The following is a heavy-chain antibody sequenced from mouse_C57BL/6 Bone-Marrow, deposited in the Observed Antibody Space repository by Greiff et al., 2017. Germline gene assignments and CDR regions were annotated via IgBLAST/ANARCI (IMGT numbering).Heavy chain of an antibody. J-gene: IGHJ4*01. Sequence: DVKLVESGGDLVKPGGSLQLSCAASGFPFSSSGMSWVRQTPDKRLAWVATISSGGGSTYYPDSVKGRFTLYRDNAKNTLYLQMSSLKSEDTAMYYCARRGQHRLRDAMDNWGPGTSVTVSS. CDR1: GFPFSSSG. CDR3: ARRGQHRLRDAMDN. V-gene: IGHV5-6*02. D-gene: IGHD3-2*02. CDR2: ISSGGGST.